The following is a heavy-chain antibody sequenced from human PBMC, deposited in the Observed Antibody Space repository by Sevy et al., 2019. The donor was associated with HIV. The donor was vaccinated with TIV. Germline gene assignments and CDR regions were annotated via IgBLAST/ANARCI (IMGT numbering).Heavy chain of an antibody. CDR2: IYPGDSDT. Sequence: GESLKISCKGSGYTFTSYWIAWVRQMPGKGLEWMGIIYPGDSDTRYSPSFEGQVTISADKSLTTAYLQWSSLKASDTAGYYCARRDLLAGSDYWGQGTLVTVSS. D-gene: IGHD6-19*01. J-gene: IGHJ4*02. CDR1: GYTFTSYW. CDR3: ARRDLLAGSDY. V-gene: IGHV5-51*01.